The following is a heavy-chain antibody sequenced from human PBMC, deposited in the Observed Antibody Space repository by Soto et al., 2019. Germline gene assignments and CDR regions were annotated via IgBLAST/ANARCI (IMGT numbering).Heavy chain of an antibody. D-gene: IGHD5-18*01. Sequence: PSETLSLTCALYAGSCSRYYWSWIRHPPGKGLEWNGEINHSGSTTYNPSLKSRLTIPVDTSKNQFSLKLSPVSAADTAVYYCARDRLMATAGTARHYFGLDVWGQGTTVTVSS. CDR2: INHSGST. CDR3: ARDRLMATAGTARHYFGLDV. V-gene: IGHV4-34*09. CDR1: AGSCSRYY. J-gene: IGHJ6*02.